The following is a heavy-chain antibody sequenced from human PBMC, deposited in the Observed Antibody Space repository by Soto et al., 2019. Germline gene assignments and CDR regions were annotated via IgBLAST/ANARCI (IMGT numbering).Heavy chain of an antibody. CDR2: ISYDGSNQ. Sequence: QVHLVESGGGVVQPGRSLRLYCAASGFTFSRYAMHWVRQAPGKGLEWVAIISYDGSNQLYSDSVKGRFTISRDNSKNTVYLQMTGLRAEDTAVYYCAKDATEDYSTSLSDSWGQGTLLSVSS. D-gene: IGHD6-6*01. J-gene: IGHJ4*02. CDR3: AKDATEDYSTSLSDS. V-gene: IGHV3-30*18. CDR1: GFTFSRYA.